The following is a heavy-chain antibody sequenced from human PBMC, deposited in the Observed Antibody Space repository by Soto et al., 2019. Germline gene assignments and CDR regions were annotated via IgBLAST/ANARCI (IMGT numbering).Heavy chain of an antibody. Sequence: PGGSLRLSCAASGFTFSSYWMHWVRQAPGKGLVWVSRINSDGSSTSYADSVKGRFTISRDNAKNTLYLQMSSVRAEDTGVYYCARGSEVYYYYYGMDVWGQGTTVTVSS. V-gene: IGHV3-74*01. CDR1: GFTFSSYW. J-gene: IGHJ6*02. CDR3: ARGSEVYYYYYGMDV. CDR2: INSDGSST.